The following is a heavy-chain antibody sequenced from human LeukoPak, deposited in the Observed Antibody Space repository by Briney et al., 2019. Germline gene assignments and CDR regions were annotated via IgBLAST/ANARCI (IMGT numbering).Heavy chain of an antibody. J-gene: IGHJ6*02. D-gene: IGHD3-3*01. Sequence: GGSLRLSCAASGFTFSSYDMHWVRQATGKGLEWVSGIGTAGDTYYPGSVKGRFTISRENAKNSLYLQMNSLRAGDTAVYYCARGSGYYIDYYYYGMDVWGQGTTVTVSS. CDR3: ARGSGYYIDYYYYGMDV. CDR1: GFTFSSYD. CDR2: IGTAGDT. V-gene: IGHV3-13*01.